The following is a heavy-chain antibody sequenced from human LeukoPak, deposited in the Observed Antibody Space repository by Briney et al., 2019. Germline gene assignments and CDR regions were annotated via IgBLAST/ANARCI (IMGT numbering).Heavy chain of an antibody. D-gene: IGHD4/OR15-4a*01. CDR2: IDTNTGNP. V-gene: IGHV7-4-1*01. CDR3: ARKSMVQHMDV. CDR1: GYTFTRDA. Sequence: ASVKVSCKASGYTFTRDAMNWVRQAPGQGLDYMGWIDTNTGNPTYAQGFTRRFVFSLDTSVSTAYLQIFSLKAEDTAVYYCARKSMVQHMDVWGNGTTVTVSS. J-gene: IGHJ6*03.